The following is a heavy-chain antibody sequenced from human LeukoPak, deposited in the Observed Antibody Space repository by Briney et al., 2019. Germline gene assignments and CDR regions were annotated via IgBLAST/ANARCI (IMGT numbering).Heavy chain of an antibody. CDR3: ARVITGTTKYNWFDP. Sequence: ASVKVSCKASGYTFTSYGISWVRQAPGQGLEWMGWISAFNGITNYAQKLQGRVTMTTDTSTSTAYMELRSLRSDDTAVYYCARVITGTTKYNWFDPWGQGTLVTVSS. D-gene: IGHD1-7*01. J-gene: IGHJ5*02. CDR2: ISAFNGIT. CDR1: GYTFTSYG. V-gene: IGHV1-18*01.